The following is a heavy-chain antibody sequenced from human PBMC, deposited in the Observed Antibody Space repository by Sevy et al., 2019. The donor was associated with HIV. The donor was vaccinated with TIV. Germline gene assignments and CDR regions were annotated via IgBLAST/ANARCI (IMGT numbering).Heavy chain of an antibody. V-gene: IGHV1-24*01. J-gene: IGHJ4*02. CDR3: ATALPGEYPECGRIRCFTDYFAY. CDR2: FDPEDGET. D-gene: IGHD3-3*02. Sequence: ASVKVSCKVSGYSLTELSMHWVRQAPGKGLEWMGGFDPEDGETIYAQKFQDRVTMTEDTSTNTANMELSSLRSEDTAVYYCATALPGEYPECGRIRCFTDYFAYWGQGALVTVSS. CDR1: GYSLTELS.